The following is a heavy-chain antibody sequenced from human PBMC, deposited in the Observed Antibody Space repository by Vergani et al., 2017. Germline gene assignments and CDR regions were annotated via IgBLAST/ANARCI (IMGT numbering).Heavy chain of an antibody. V-gene: IGHV3-30*18. D-gene: IGHD2-2*01. CDR3: AKDLGSSTSSTFDY. CDR2: FSYDGSNK. Sequence: QVQLVESGGGVVQPGRSLRFSCAASGFTFSSYGMHWVRQAPGKGLEWVAVFSYDGSNKYYPDSVKGRFTISRDNSKNTLYLQMNSLRAEDTAVYYCAKDLGSSTSSTFDYWGQGTLVTVSS. J-gene: IGHJ4*02. CDR1: GFTFSSYG.